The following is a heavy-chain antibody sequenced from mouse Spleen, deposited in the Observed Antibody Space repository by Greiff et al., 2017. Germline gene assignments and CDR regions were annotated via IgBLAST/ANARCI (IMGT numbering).Heavy chain of an antibody. J-gene: IGHJ3*01. CDR2: IDPSDSET. CDR3: ARGNYYYGSSPFAY. V-gene: IGHV1-52*01. CDR1: GYTFTSYW. Sequence: QVQLKQPGAELVRPGSSVKLSCKASGYTFTSYWMHWVKQRPIQGLEWIGNIDPSDSETHYNQKFKDKATLTVDKSSSTAYMQLSSLTSEDSAVYYCARGNYYYGSSPFAYWGQGTLVTVSA. D-gene: IGHD1-1*01.